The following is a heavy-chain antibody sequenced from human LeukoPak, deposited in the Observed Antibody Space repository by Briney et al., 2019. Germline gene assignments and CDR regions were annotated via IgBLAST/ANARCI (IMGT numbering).Heavy chain of an antibody. V-gene: IGHV3-30*18. J-gene: IGHJ4*02. CDR1: GFTFSSYG. D-gene: IGHD6-13*01. CDR2: ISYDGSNK. CDR3: AKAAEGAAAGVY. Sequence: GGSLRLSCAASGFTFSSYGMHWVRQAPGKGLEWVAVISYDGSNKYYADSVKGRFTISRDNSKNTLYLQMNSLRAEDTAVYYCAKAAEGAAAGVYWGQGTLVTVSS.